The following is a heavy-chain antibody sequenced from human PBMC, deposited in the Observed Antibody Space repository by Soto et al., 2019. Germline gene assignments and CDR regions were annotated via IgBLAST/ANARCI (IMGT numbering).Heavy chain of an antibody. D-gene: IGHD3-9*01. J-gene: IGHJ4*02. Sequence: QVQLVQSGAEVKKPGASVKVSCKASGYTFTSYGISWVRQAPGQGLEWMGWISAYNGNTNYEQKLQGRVTMTTDTSRSTACMELRSLRSDDMAVYYCARVLDYDILTGYYPQPDYWGQGTLVTVSS. CDR2: ISAYNGNT. CDR1: GYTFTSYG. CDR3: ARVLDYDILTGYYPQPDY. V-gene: IGHV1-18*03.